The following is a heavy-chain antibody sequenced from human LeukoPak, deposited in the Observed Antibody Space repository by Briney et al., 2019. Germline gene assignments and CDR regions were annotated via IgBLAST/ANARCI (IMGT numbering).Heavy chain of an antibody. CDR3: ARGENGHDILTGYYPELYYFDY. Sequence: ASVKVSCKASGYTFTSYGISWVRQAPGQGLEWMGWISAYNGNTNYAQKLQGRVTMTTDTSTSTAYMELRSLRSDDTAVYYCARGENGHDILTGYYPELYYFDYWGQGTLVTVSS. V-gene: IGHV1-18*01. D-gene: IGHD3-9*01. CDR1: GYTFTSYG. CDR2: ISAYNGNT. J-gene: IGHJ4*02.